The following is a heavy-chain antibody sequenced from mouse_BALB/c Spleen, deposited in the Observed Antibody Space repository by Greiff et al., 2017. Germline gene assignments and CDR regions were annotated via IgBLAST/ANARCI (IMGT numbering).Heavy chain of an antibody. J-gene: IGHJ3*01. CDR1: GFTFSSFG. CDR2: ISSGSSTI. D-gene: IGHD1-1*01. CDR3: AREGGKYYVSSLAH. Sequence: EVKLVESGGGLVQPGGSRKLSCAASGFTFSSFGMHWVRQAPEKGLEWVAYISSGSSTIYSADTVKGRFTISRDNPKNTLFLQMTSLRSEDTAMYYCAREGGKYYVSSLAHWGQGTLVTGSA. V-gene: IGHV5-17*02.